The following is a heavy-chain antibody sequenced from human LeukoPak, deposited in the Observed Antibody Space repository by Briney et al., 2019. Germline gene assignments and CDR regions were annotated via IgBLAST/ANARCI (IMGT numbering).Heavy chain of an antibody. CDR3: AAWDFWRGSGIDY. J-gene: IGHJ4*02. V-gene: IGHV3-11*01. Sequence: GGYLRLSCAASGFTFSDYYMSWIRQAPGKGLEWISYISNSGTTIYYSDSVRGRFTISRDNAKNSLYLQMSSLRAEDTAVYYCAAWDFWRGSGIDYWGQGTLVTVSS. CDR2: ISNSGTTI. CDR1: GFTFSDYY. D-gene: IGHD3-3*01.